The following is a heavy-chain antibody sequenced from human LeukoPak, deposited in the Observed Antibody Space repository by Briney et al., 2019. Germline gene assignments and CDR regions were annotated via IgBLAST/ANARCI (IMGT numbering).Heavy chain of an antibody. CDR1: GFTFDDYS. Sequence: PGRSLRLSCAASGFTFDDYSMHWVRKAPGKGLEWVSGINWNSGDIIYADAVTGRFTISRDNAKNFVYLQMNSLRPDDTAVYYCAKRQQGSGSRYFDYWGRGILVTVSS. D-gene: IGHD3-10*01. CDR3: AKRQQGSGSRYFDY. CDR2: INWNSGDI. V-gene: IGHV3-9*01. J-gene: IGHJ4*02.